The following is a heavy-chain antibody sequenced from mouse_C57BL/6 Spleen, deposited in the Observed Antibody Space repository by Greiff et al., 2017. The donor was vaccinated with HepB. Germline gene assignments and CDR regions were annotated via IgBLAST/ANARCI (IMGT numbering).Heavy chain of an antibody. CDR1: GFTFSSYA. V-gene: IGHV5-4*01. CDR2: ISDGGSYT. Sequence: EVKVEESGGGLVKPGGSLKLSCAASGFTFSSYAMSWVRQTPEKRLEWVATISDGGSYTYYPDNVKGRFTISRDNAKNNLYLQMSHLKSEDTAMYYCAREVSYYSNYDAMDYWGQGTSVTVSS. CDR3: AREVSYYSNYDAMDY. D-gene: IGHD2-5*01. J-gene: IGHJ4*01.